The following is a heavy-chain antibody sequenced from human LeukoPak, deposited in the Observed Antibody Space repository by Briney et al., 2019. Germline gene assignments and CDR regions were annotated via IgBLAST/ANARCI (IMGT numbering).Heavy chain of an antibody. CDR2: ISAYNGNT. CDR3: ARAAVLVGDIVVVPAAHGYYYYGMDV. V-gene: IGHV1-18*01. D-gene: IGHD2-2*01. Sequence: GASVKVSCKASGYTFTSYGISWVRQAPGQGLEWMGWISAYNGNTNYAQKLQGRVTMTTDTSTSTAYMELRSLRSDDTAVYYCARAAVLVGDIVVVPAAHGYYYYGMDVWGQGTTVTVSS. J-gene: IGHJ6*02. CDR1: GYTFTSYG.